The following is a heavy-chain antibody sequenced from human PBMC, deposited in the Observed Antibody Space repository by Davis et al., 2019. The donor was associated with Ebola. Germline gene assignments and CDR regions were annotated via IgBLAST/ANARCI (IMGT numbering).Heavy chain of an antibody. CDR1: GYTFTNYW. Sequence: GESLKISCKGSGYTFTNYWIGWVRQMPGKGLEWMGIIYPGDSDTRYSPSFQGQVTISADKSISTAYLQWSSLKASDTAMYYCARRGGSSSPYYYYGMDVWGKGTTVTVSS. V-gene: IGHV5-51*01. CDR3: ARRGGSSSPYYYYGMDV. CDR2: IYPGDSDT. D-gene: IGHD6-6*01. J-gene: IGHJ6*04.